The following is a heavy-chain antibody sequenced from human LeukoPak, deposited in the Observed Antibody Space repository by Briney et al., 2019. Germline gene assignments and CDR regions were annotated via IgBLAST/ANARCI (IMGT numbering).Heavy chain of an antibody. CDR3: ARARGVVPAARSLDY. Sequence: GGSLRLSCAASGFTFSSYSMNWVRQAPGKGLEWVSSISSSSSYIYYADSVKGRFTISIDNAKNSLYLQMNSLRAEDTAVYYCARARGVVPAARSLDYWGQGTLVTVSS. D-gene: IGHD2-2*01. CDR2: ISSSSSYI. J-gene: IGHJ4*02. V-gene: IGHV3-21*01. CDR1: GFTFSSYS.